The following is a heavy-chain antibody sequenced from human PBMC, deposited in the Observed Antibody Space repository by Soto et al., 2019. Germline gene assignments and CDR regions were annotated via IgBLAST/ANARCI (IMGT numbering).Heavy chain of an antibody. CDR1: GFTFSSYG. Sequence: QVQLVESGGGVVQPGRSLRLSCAASGFTFSSYGMHWVRQAPGKGLEWVAVIWYDGSNKYYADSVKGRFTISRDNSKNTLYLQMSSLRAEDTAVYYCAGSSGYYFFDYWGQGTLVTVSS. CDR2: IWYDGSNK. D-gene: IGHD3-22*01. J-gene: IGHJ4*02. V-gene: IGHV3-33*01. CDR3: AGSSGYYFFDY.